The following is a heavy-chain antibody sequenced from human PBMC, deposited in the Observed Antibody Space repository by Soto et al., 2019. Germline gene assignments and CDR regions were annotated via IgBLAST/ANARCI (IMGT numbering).Heavy chain of an antibody. J-gene: IGHJ5*02. D-gene: IGHD6-25*01. CDR2: ISGSGDST. V-gene: IGHV3-23*01. Sequence: GGSLRLSCVASGVTFSRFAMSWVRQAPGKGLEWVSAISGSGDSTYYADSVKGRFIISRDNSKNTLYLQMNSLRAEDTAVYYCAKGIDWAAANWFDPWGQGTLVTVSS. CDR1: GVTFSRFA. CDR3: AKGIDWAAANWFDP.